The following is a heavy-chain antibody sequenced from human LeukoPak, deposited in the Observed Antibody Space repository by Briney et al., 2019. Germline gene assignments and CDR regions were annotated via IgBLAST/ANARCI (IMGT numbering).Heavy chain of an antibody. CDR3: ARLYPSIAAAGAFDY. J-gene: IGHJ4*02. V-gene: IGHV4-34*01. CDR2: INHSGST. D-gene: IGHD6-13*01. Sequence: PSETLSLTCDVYGGSFSGYYWSWIRQPPGKGLEWIGEINHSGSTYYNPSLKSRVTISVDTSKNQFSLKLSSVTAADTAVYYCARLYPSIAAAGAFDYWGQGTLVTVSS. CDR1: GGSFSGYY.